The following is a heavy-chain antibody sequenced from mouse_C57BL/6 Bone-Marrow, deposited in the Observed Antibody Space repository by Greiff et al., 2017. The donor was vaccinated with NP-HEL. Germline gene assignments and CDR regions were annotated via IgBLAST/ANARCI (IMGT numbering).Heavy chain of an antibody. CDR1: GYAFSSSW. CDR2: IYPGDGDT. V-gene: IGHV1-82*01. Sequence: VQLMEPGPELVKPGASVKISCKASGYAFSSSWMNWVKQRPGQGLEWIGRIYPGDGDTNYNGKFKGKATLTADKSSSTAYMQLSSLTSEDSAVYFCARSGLPDFECWGQGTTLTVSS. J-gene: IGHJ2*01. CDR3: ARSGLPDFEC. D-gene: IGHD2-4*01.